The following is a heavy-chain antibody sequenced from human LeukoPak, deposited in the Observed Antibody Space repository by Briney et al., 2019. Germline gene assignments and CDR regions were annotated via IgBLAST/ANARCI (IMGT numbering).Heavy chain of an antibody. CDR2: ISGSGGST. D-gene: IGHD6-6*01. CDR1: GFTFSTYA. CDR3: AREVARPNFFDY. V-gene: IGHV3-23*01. Sequence: GGSLRLSCAASGFTFSTYAMSWVRQAPGKGLEWVSAISGSGGSTYYADSVKGRFTISRDNSKNTLYLQMNGLRAEDTAVYFCAREVARPNFFDYWGQGTLVTVSS. J-gene: IGHJ4*02.